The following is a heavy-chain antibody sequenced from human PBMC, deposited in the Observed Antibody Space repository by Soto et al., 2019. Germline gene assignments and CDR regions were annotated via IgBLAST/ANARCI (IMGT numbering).Heavy chain of an antibody. Sequence: LSLTCTVSGGSISSGDYYWSWIRQPPGKGLEWIGYIYYSGSTYYNPSLKSRVTISVDTSKNQFSLKLSSVTAADTAVYYCARGHDSSARWGYFDYWGQGTLVTVS. CDR2: IYYSGST. CDR3: ARGHDSSARWGYFDY. CDR1: GGSISSGDYY. V-gene: IGHV4-30-4*01. J-gene: IGHJ4*02. D-gene: IGHD3-22*01.